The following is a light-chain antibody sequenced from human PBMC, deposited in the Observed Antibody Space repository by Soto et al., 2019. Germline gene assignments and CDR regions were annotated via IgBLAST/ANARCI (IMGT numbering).Light chain of an antibody. Sequence: EIVMTQPPASLSVSPGESVTLSCRASQSVASNLAWYQQKPGQAPRLLIYGTSTRATGVPDRFSGSGSGTDFTLTISSPQAADFAVYHCQHYNNWPITFGQGTRLEIK. V-gene: IGKV3-15*01. CDR1: QSVASN. CDR3: QHYNNWPIT. CDR2: GTS. J-gene: IGKJ5*01.